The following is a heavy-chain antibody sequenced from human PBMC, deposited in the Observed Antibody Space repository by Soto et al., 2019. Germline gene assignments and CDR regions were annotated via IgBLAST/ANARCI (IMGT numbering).Heavy chain of an antibody. CDR1: GVIFENFG. CDR2: ISGSGFKK. V-gene: IGHV3-23*01. Sequence: AGSLRLSCAASGVIFENFGMSWVRQAPGKGLEWISSISGSGFKKYYADSVKGRFTISRDNSKSTVYLEWNNLSAEDTAVYHCAKNQGVELVPLATVDWFDPWGQGSVVTVSS. D-gene: IGHD1-26*01. CDR3: AKNQGVELVPLATVDWFDP. J-gene: IGHJ5*02.